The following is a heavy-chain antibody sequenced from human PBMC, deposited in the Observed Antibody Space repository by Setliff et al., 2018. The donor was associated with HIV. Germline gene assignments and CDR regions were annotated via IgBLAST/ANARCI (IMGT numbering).Heavy chain of an antibody. CDR3: ASPYENNSGPDY. CDR2: INPNNGDT. V-gene: IGHV1-2*02. D-gene: IGHD7-27*01. CDR1: GYTFTNYY. Sequence: ASVKVSCKASGYTFTNYYVHWVRQAPGQGLEWMGWINPNNGDTNYEQRFQGRVTMTRDTSITTVYMVLNRLTPGDTAVYYCASPYENNSGPDYWGQGTPVTVSS. J-gene: IGHJ4*02.